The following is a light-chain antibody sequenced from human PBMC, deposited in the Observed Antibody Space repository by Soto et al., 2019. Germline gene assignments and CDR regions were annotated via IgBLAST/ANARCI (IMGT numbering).Light chain of an antibody. J-gene: IGKJ1*01. CDR2: KAS. CDR3: QQYNSYSTFGPAT. Sequence: DIRMTQSPSTLSASVGDRVTITCRASQSISSWLAWYQQKPGKAPKLLIYKASSLESGVPSRFSGSGSGTEFTLTISSLQPEDFATYYCQQYNSYSTFGPATFGQGTKVDIK. CDR1: QSISSW. V-gene: IGKV1-5*03.